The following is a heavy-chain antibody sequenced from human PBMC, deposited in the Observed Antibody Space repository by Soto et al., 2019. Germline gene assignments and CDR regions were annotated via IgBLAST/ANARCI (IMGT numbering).Heavy chain of an antibody. CDR3: ARLTPGYSSGWFIDY. CDR2: IYYSGST. J-gene: IGHJ4*02. D-gene: IGHD6-19*01. CDR1: GGSISSGDYY. V-gene: IGHV4-30-4*01. Sequence: SETLSLTCTVSGGSISSGDYYWSWIRQPPEKGLEWIGYIYYSGSTYYNPSLKSRVTISVDTSKNQFSLKLSSVTAADTAVYYCARLTPGYSSGWFIDYWGQRTLVTVSS.